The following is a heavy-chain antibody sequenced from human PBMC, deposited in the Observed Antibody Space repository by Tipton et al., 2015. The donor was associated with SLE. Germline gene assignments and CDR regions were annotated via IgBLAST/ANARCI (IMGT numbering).Heavy chain of an antibody. CDR2: IYYSGST. CDR1: GGSVNSHS. J-gene: IGHJ6*02. Sequence: TLSLTCTVSGGSVNSHSWSWIRQPPRKGLEWIGHIYYSGSTNYNPSLKSRVTISMDTSKNQLSLRLSSVTAADTAVYYCAREVISAYYYYGMDVWGQGTTVTVSS. V-gene: IGHV4-59*02. CDR3: AREVISAYYYYGMDV. D-gene: IGHD2-21*01.